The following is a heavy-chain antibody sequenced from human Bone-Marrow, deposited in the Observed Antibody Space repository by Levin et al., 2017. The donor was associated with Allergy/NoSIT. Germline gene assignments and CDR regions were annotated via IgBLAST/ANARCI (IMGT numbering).Heavy chain of an antibody. Sequence: GGSLRLSCAASGFSFSNFAMHWVRQAPGKGPEWVAVISYDGNNEYYADSVKGRFTISRDNSKSTLYLQMNSLRAEDTAVYYCARGGSYYYGSGSNFPFLRYYYYMDVWGKGTTVTVSS. J-gene: IGHJ6*03. CDR2: ISYDGNNE. V-gene: IGHV3-30-3*01. CDR1: GFSFSNFA. D-gene: IGHD3-10*01. CDR3: ARGGSYYYGSGSNFPFLRYYYYMDV.